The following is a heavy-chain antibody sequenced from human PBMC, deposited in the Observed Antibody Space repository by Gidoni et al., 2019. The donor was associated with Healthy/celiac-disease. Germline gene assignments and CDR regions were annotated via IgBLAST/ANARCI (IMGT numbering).Heavy chain of an antibody. Sequence: EGQPLEVGGSWGQPGGSPGLHRSASGFPLGRSAMRWVRQAPGKGLEWVSAISGSGGSTYYADSVKGRFTISRDNSKNTLYLQMNSLRAEDTAVYYCAKLPDLGTVTTVFDYWGQGTLVTVSS. CDR1: GFPLGRSA. V-gene: IGHV3-23*01. D-gene: IGHD4-17*01. CDR3: AKLPDLGTVTTVFDY. CDR2: ISGSGGST. J-gene: IGHJ4*02.